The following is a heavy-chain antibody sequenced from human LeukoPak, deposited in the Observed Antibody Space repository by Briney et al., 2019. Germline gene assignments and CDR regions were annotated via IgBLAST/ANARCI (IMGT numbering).Heavy chain of an antibody. CDR1: GFTFSSYS. CDR3: ARGWDSSGWYDYYYMDV. J-gene: IGHJ6*03. V-gene: IGHV3-21*01. CDR2: ISSSSSYI. D-gene: IGHD6-19*01. Sequence: GGSLRLSCAPSGFTFSSYSMNWGREAPGKRLGWVSSISSSSSYIYYADSVKGRFTISRDNAKNSLYLQMNSLRAEDTAVYYCARGWDSSGWYDYYYMDVWGKGTTVTVSS.